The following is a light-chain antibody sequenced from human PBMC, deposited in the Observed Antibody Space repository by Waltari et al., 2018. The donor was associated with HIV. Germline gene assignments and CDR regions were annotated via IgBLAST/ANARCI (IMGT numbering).Light chain of an antibody. Sequence: VLTQSPATLSFSSAEGATLSCKASQNVQNFVAWYQLKAGQVPRLLVHDASKRATGVPGRFSGSGSGTDFTLTISGLESEDVAIYYCQQRDVWPPTFGGGTKVEIK. V-gene: IGKV3-11*01. CDR3: QQRDVWPPT. CDR2: DAS. CDR1: QNVQNF. J-gene: IGKJ4*01.